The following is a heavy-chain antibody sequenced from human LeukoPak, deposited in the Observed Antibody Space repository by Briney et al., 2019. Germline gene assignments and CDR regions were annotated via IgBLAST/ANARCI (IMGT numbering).Heavy chain of an antibody. D-gene: IGHD3-10*01. CDR3: ARARLYYYGSGSYFDI. J-gene: IGHJ3*02. V-gene: IGHV1-2*02. CDR1: GYAFTCYY. Sequence: GASVQFSSKASGYAFTCYYMHWVRPAPGQGREWMGWINPNSGGTNYSQKFQGRVTMTRDTSISTAYMELSRLRSDDTAVYYCARARLYYYGSGSYFDIWGQGTMVTVSS. CDR2: INPNSGGT.